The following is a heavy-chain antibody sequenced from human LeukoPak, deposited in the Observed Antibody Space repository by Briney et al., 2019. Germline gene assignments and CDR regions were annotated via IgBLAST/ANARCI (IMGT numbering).Heavy chain of an antibody. Sequence: GGSLRLSCAASGFTFSSYGMHWVRQAPGKGLEWVAVIWYDGSNKYYADSVKGRFTISRDNSKNTLYLQMNSLRAEDTAVYYCARAVRRGQQLVHGYWGQGTLVTVSS. D-gene: IGHD6-13*01. V-gene: IGHV3-33*01. CDR1: GFTFSSYG. CDR2: IWYDGSNK. CDR3: ARAVRRGQQLVHGY. J-gene: IGHJ4*02.